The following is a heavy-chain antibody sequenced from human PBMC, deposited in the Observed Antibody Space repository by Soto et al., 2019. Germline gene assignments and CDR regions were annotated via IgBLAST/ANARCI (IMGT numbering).Heavy chain of an antibody. CDR3: AQAVAASGLFDI. J-gene: IGHJ3*02. Sequence: ASVKVSCKASGYTFTGYYMHWVRQAPGQGLEWMGWINPNSGGTNYAQKFQGRVTMTRDTSISTAYMEPSRLRSDDTAVYYCAQAVAASGLFDIWGQGTMVSVSS. D-gene: IGHD6-19*01. CDR1: GYTFTGYY. CDR2: INPNSGGT. V-gene: IGHV1-2*02.